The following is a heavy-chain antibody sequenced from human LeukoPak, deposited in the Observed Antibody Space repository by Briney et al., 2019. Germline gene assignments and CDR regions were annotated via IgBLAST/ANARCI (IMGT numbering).Heavy chain of an antibody. D-gene: IGHD3-10*01. CDR1: GFRFSDYF. Sequence: GGSLRLSCAGSGFRFSDYFMSWVRQAPGKGLEWVSVIYSGGSTYYADSVKGRFTISRDNSKNTLYLQMNSLRAEDTAVYYCARELRGSGSYYYYGMDVWGQGTTVTVSS. V-gene: IGHV3-66*01. CDR3: ARELRGSGSYYYYGMDV. J-gene: IGHJ6*02. CDR2: IYSGGST.